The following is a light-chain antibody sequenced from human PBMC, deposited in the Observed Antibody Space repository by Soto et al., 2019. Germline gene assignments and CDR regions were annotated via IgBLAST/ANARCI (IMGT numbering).Light chain of an antibody. Sequence: QYALTQPASVSGSPGQSIIISCTGTSSDVGGYNYVSWYQQHPGKAPKLMIYEVSNRPSGVSNRFSGSKSGNTASLTISGLQAEDEADYYCSSYTSSSSLVFGTGTKLTVL. CDR1: SSDVGGYNY. J-gene: IGLJ1*01. V-gene: IGLV2-14*01. CDR3: SSYTSSSSLV. CDR2: EVS.